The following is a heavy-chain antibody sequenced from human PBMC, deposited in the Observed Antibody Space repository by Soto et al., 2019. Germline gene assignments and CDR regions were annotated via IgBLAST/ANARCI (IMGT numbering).Heavy chain of an antibody. Sequence: EVQLAESGGGLVQPGGSLRLSCAASGFTFSSHSMNWVRRAPGKGLEWVSYISSSTRTIYYADSVKGRFTVSRDNAKNSLYLQMNSLRAEDTAVYYCARDDEMGYFDYWGQGTLVTVSS. CDR3: ARDDEMGYFDY. J-gene: IGHJ4*02. V-gene: IGHV3-48*01. CDR1: GFTFSSHS. D-gene: IGHD3-16*01. CDR2: ISSSTRTI.